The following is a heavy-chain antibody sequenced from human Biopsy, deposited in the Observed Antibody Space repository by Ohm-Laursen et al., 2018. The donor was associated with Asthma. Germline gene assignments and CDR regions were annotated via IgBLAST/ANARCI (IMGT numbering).Heavy chain of an antibody. V-gene: IGHV4-31*02. J-gene: IGHJ4*02. CDR1: YGSITSGGYC. D-gene: IGHD3-22*01. Sequence: SQTLSLTCTVSYGSITSGGYCWTWIRQHPGKGLEWIGFIYYSGSTYYNPSLKSRVSISIDTSKNQFSLKLSSVTAAGTAVYYCARAQDYYDSRGYYRSFDYWGQGTLVTVSS. CDR3: ARAQDYYDSRGYYRSFDY. CDR2: IYYSGST.